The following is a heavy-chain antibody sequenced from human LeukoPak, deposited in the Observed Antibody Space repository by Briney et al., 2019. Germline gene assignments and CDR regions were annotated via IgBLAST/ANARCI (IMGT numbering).Heavy chain of an antibody. D-gene: IGHD6-6*01. J-gene: IGHJ6*03. CDR3: ARLTYSDSSQLYYYYYYLDV. V-gene: IGHV4-4*07. CDR2: IYSSGKT. CDR1: GVSISNYY. Sequence: SEALSLTCTVSGVSISNYYWTWIRQPAGKGLEWIGRIYSSGKTNYNPSLKSRVTMSVDTSNNQFSLRLSSVTAADTAVYFCARLTYSDSSQLYYYYYYLDVWGKGTTVTVSS.